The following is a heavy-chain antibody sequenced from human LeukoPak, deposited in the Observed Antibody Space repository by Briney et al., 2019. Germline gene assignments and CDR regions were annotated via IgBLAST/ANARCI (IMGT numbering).Heavy chain of an antibody. Sequence: GGTPRLSCAASGLASRNAWMSWGREAPGEGLEWVAHIKRNTDPGTTSYVAPVEGRFTVSRDDSKNTLYLQMNSLKIEHTGVYYCSTVDRGWQDYWGRGALVTVSS. CDR1: GLASRNAW. CDR2: IKRNTDPGTT. J-gene: IGHJ4*03. D-gene: IGHD6-19*01. CDR3: STVDRGWQDY. V-gene: IGHV3-15*01.